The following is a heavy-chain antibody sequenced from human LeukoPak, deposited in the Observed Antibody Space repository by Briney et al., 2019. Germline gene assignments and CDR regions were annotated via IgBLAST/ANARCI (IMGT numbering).Heavy chain of an antibody. Sequence: VTVSCTVSGGTFSSYAISWVRQAPGQGLEWMGRIITIFGIANYAQKFQGRVTITADKSTSTAYMERSSQGSEDTAVYYCARDPNDCLDRSGEYKNWFDRWGQG. J-gene: IGHJ5*02. CDR2: IITIFGIA. CDR1: GGTFSSYA. D-gene: IGHD3-22*01. CDR3: ARDPNDCLDRSGEYKNWFDR. V-gene: IGHV1-69*10.